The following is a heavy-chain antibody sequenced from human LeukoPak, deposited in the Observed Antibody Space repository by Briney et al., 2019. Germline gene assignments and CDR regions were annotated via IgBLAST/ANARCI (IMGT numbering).Heavy chain of an antibody. V-gene: IGHV4-59*06. CDR3: ARDGYGMDV. D-gene: IGHD5-24*01. CDR2: IYYSGST. CDR1: GGSISSYY. Sequence: SETLSLTCTVSGGSISSYYWSWIRQPPGKGLEWIGYIYYSGSTYYNPSLKSRVTISVGTSKNQFSLKLSSVTAADTAVYYCARDGYGMDVWGQGTTVTVSS. J-gene: IGHJ6*02.